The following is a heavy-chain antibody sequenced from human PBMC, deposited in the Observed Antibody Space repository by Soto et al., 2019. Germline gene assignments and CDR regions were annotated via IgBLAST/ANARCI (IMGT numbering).Heavy chain of an antibody. CDR2: ISAYNGNT. J-gene: IGHJ6*02. V-gene: IGHV1-18*01. CDR1: GYTFTSYS. D-gene: IGHD6-6*01. CDR3: ARVSSIAAPPYYYYGMDV. Sequence: GASVKVSCKASGYTFTSYSISWVRQAPGQGLEWMGWISAYNGNTNYAQKLQGRVTMTTDTSTSTAYMELRSLRSDDTAVYYCARVSSIAAPPYYYYGMDVWGQGTTVTVSS.